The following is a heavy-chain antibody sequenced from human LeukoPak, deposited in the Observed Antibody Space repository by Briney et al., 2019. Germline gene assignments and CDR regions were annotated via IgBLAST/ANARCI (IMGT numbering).Heavy chain of an antibody. CDR1: GFTVSTNY. V-gene: IGHV3-53*01. CDR2: IYSGGST. D-gene: IGHD6-6*01. CDR3: ARPGVYSSSWYYFDY. Sequence: KAGGSLRLSCAASGFTVSTNYMSWVRQEPGKGLEWVSVIYSGGSTYYADSVKGRFTISRDNAKNSLYLQMNSLRAEDTALYYCARPGVYSSSWYYFDYWGQGTLVTVSS. J-gene: IGHJ4*02.